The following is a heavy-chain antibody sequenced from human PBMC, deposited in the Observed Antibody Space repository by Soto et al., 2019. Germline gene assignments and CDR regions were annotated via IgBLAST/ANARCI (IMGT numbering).Heavy chain of an antibody. V-gene: IGHV1-69*13. Sequence: ASVKVSCKASGGTFSSYSISWVREAPGQGLEWMGGIIPIFGTANYAQKFQGRVTITADESTSTAYMELSSLRSEDTAVYYCARGGTVVVVAATRAFDIWGQGTMVTVSS. CDR3: ARGGTVVVVAATRAFDI. D-gene: IGHD2-15*01. CDR2: IIPIFGTA. CDR1: GGTFSSYS. J-gene: IGHJ3*02.